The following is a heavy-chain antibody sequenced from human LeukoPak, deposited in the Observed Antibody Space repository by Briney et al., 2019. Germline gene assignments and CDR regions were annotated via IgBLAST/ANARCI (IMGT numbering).Heavy chain of an antibody. D-gene: IGHD6-19*01. Sequence: GGSLRLSCAASGFTFSSYWMHWVRQAPGKGLVWVSRINSDDSNTTYADSVKGRFTISRDNARNSLYLQMNSLRAEDTAVYYCTREHWLPDYWGQGTLVTVSS. CDR3: TREHWLPDY. V-gene: IGHV3-74*01. CDR2: INSDDSNT. J-gene: IGHJ4*02. CDR1: GFTFSSYW.